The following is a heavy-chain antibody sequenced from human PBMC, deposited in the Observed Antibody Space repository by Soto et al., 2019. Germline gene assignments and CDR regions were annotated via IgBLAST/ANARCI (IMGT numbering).Heavy chain of an antibody. CDR3: ATRPLLPGAP. V-gene: IGHV3-53*01. CDR2: IYSGGST. D-gene: IGHD3-22*01. J-gene: IGHJ3*01. CDR1: GFTFSSND. Sequence: EVQLVESGGGLIQPGGSLRLSCAASGFTFSSNDMNLVRQAPGKGLEWVSLIYSGGSTYYADSVKGRFTISRDNSKNTLYLQMSSLRAEDTAVYYCATRPLLPGAPWSQGTMVTVSS.